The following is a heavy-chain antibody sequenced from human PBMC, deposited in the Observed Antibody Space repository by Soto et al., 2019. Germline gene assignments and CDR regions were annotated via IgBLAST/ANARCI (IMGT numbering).Heavy chain of an antibody. J-gene: IGHJ6*02. CDR1: GFSFSSYG. V-gene: IGHV3-30*18. D-gene: IGHD2-2*01. CDR3: AKERGYCSSEKRYYYGMDV. CDR2: LSFDGRDK. Sequence: QVQLVESGGGVVQPERSLRLSCTASGFSFSSYGMHWVRQAPGKGLEWVAVLSFDGRDKYYADSVKGRFTISRDNSKSTLYLEMNSLRAEDTALYFCAKERGYCSSEKRYYYGMDVWGQGTTVIVSS.